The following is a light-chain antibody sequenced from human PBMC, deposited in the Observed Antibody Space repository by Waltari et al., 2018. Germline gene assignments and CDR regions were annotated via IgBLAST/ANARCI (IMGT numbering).Light chain of an antibody. V-gene: IGLV3-21*04. J-gene: IGLJ3*02. CDR1: NIGRKS. CDR2: YDS. CDR3: QVWDDVTDSGV. Sequence: YVLTQPPSVSVDPGKTARLPCGGDNIGRKSVNWYQQKPGQAPVLVMFYDSDRPSEIPERFSGSNSGNTATLTISWVEAEDEADYHCQVWDDVTDSGVFGGGTKLTVL.